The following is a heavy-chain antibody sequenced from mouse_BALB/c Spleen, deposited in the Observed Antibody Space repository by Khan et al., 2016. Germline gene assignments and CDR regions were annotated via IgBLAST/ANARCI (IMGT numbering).Heavy chain of an antibody. CDR2: IWSGGST. J-gene: IGHJ4*01. Sequence: QMQLEESGPGLVQPSQSLSITCTVSGFSLTRYGIHWVRQSPGKGLEWLGVIWSGGSTDYNAAFISRLSISKDNSTSQVFTNMNSLQANDTAVYYCASTGAYAMDYWGQGTSVTVSS. CDR3: ASTGAYAMDY. V-gene: IGHV2-2*02. D-gene: IGHD4-1*02. CDR1: GFSLTRYG.